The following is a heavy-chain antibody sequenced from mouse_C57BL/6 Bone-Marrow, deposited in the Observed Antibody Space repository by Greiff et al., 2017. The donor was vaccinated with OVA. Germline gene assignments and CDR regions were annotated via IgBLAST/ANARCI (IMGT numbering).Heavy chain of an antibody. CDR3: ARSYYSYYAMDY. V-gene: IGHV5-17*01. D-gene: IGHD2-12*01. CDR2: ISSGSSTI. CDR1: GFTFSDYG. J-gene: IGHJ4*01. Sequence: EVQLQESGGGLVKPGGSLKLSCAASGFTFSDYGMHWVRQAPEKGLEWVAYISSGSSTIYYADTVKGRFTISRDNAKNTLFLQMTSLRSEDTAMYYCARSYYSYYAMDYWGQGTSVTVSS.